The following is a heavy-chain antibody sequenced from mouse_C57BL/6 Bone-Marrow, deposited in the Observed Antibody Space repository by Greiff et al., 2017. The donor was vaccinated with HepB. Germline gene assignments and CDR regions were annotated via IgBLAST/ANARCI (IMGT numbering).Heavy chain of an antibody. J-gene: IGHJ4*01. Sequence: VKLMESGAELVKPGASVKMSCKASGYTFTTYPIEWMKQNHGKSLEWIGNFHPYNDDTKYNEKFKGKATLTVEKSSSTVYLELSRLTSDDSAVYYCARGGDYSNLYAMDYWGQGTSVTVSS. CDR2: FHPYNDDT. CDR3: ARGGDYSNLYAMDY. CDR1: GYTFTTYP. V-gene: IGHV1-47*01. D-gene: IGHD2-5*01.